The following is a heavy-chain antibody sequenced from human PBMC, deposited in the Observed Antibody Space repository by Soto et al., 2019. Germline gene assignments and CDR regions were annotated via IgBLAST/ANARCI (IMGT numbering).Heavy chain of an antibody. D-gene: IGHD2-21*02. J-gene: IGHJ5*02. V-gene: IGHV4-59*12. Sequence: SETLSLTCTVSGCSISSYYWSWIRQPPGKGLEWIGYIYYSGSTNYNPSLKSRVTISVDTSKNQFSLKLSSVTAADTAVYYCAREGSFAYCGGDCYGDWFDPWGQGTLVTVS. CDR3: AREGSFAYCGGDCYGDWFDP. CDR2: IYYSGST. CDR1: GCSISSYY.